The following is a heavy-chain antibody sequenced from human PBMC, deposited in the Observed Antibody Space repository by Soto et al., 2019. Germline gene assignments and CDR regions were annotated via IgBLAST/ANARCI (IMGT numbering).Heavy chain of an antibody. CDR2: IAYEGKTA. CDR1: GFTLSNSG. CDR3: AKSTAGYVGDSDF. Sequence: PGGSLRLSCEVSGFTLSNSGIHWVRQPPDKGLGWVATIAYEGKTANYADSAKGRFTISRDISKSTVYLQMNSLRREDTSTYYCAKSTAGYVGDSDFWGQGTVVTVSS. J-gene: IGHJ4*02. V-gene: IGHV3-30*18. D-gene: IGHD5-12*01.